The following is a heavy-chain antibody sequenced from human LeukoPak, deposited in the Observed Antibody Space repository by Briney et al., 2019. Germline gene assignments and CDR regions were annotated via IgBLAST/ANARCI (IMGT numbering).Heavy chain of an antibody. CDR1: GGSFSGYY. D-gene: IGHD3-22*01. V-gene: IGHV4-34*01. J-gene: IGHJ3*02. CDR2: INNSGST. Sequence: SETLSLTCAVYGGSFSGYYWSWIRQPPGKGLEWIGEINNSGSTNYNPSLKSRVTISVDTSKNQFSLKLSPVTAADTAVYYCARYDSSGYNESDAFDIWGQGTMVTVSS. CDR3: ARYDSSGYNESDAFDI.